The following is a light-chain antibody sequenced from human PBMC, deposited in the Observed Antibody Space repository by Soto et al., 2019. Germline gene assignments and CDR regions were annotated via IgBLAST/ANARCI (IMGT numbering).Light chain of an antibody. J-gene: IGKJ1*01. V-gene: IGKV3-15*01. CDR2: DTS. CDR3: QQYIDWPPGT. Sequence: VMTQSPATLSVSPGERATLSCSASQSINSSLAWYQQRPGQAPRLLIYDTSTRAAGISAGFSGSGSGTEFTLTISSLQSEDFAVYYCQQYIDWPPGTFGQGTKVDI. CDR1: QSINSS.